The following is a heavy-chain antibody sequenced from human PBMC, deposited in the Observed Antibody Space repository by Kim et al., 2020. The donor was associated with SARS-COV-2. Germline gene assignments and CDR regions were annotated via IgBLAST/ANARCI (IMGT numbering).Heavy chain of an antibody. V-gene: IGHV3-48*03. Sequence: IYYGESVKGRFSISRDNAKRSLYLQMDSLRAEDTAIYYCARNVKGWTMDYWGQGTLVTVSS. J-gene: IGHJ4*02. D-gene: IGHD6-19*01. CDR3: ARNVKGWTMDY. CDR2: I.